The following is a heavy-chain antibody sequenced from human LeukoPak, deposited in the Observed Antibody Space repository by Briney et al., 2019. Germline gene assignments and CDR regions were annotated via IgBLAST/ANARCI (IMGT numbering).Heavy chain of an antibody. Sequence: SETLSLTCAVYGGSFSGYYWSWIRQPPGKGLEWIGEINHSGSTNYNPSLKSRVTISVDTSKNQFSLKLSSVTAADTAVYYCARGALEVRVRGVTNYYYYYYMDVWGKGTTVTVSS. D-gene: IGHD3-10*01. CDR3: ARGALEVRVRGVTNYYYYYYMDV. CDR1: GGSFSGYY. J-gene: IGHJ6*03. CDR2: INHSGST. V-gene: IGHV4-34*01.